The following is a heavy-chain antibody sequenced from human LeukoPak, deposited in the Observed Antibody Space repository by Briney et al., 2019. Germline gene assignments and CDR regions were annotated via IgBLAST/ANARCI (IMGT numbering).Heavy chain of an antibody. V-gene: IGHV3-48*01. Sequence: GGSLRLSRAASGFTFSSYSMNWVRQAPGKGLEWVSYISSSTSTIYYADSVKGRFTISRDNSKNTLYLQMNSLRAEDTAVYYCAREYSNSYYFDYWGQGTLVTVSS. CDR3: AREYSNSYYFDY. D-gene: IGHD4-23*01. J-gene: IGHJ4*02. CDR1: GFTFSSYS. CDR2: ISSSTSTI.